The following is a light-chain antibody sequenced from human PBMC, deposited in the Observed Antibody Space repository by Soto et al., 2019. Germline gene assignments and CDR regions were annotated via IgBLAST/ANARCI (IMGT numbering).Light chain of an antibody. CDR2: TNT. Sequence: QSVLTQPPSASGSPGQRVTISCYGSSSNVGGNPVNWYQHVPTTAPKLLIYTNTQRPSGVPDRFSGSKSGTSASLAISGLQSEDEADYYCASWDDSLNGPAFGTGNKVTVL. J-gene: IGLJ1*01. V-gene: IGLV1-44*01. CDR3: ASWDDSLNGPA. CDR1: SSNVGGNP.